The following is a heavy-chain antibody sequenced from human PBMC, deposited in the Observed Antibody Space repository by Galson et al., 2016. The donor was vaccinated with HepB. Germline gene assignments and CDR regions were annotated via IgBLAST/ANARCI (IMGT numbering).Heavy chain of an antibody. CDR2: IYYTGRT. Sequence: SETLSLTCNVSGGSIISHYWGWIRQPPGKALEWIGYIYYTGRTTYNPSLKSRSTISLDMSKKSFSLKLNSVTAADTAVYYCARGLLGGNTGQFDYWGKGTLVPVSS. CDR1: GGSIISHY. J-gene: IGHJ4*02. CDR3: ARGLLGGNTGQFDY. D-gene: IGHD1-26*01. V-gene: IGHV4-59*11.